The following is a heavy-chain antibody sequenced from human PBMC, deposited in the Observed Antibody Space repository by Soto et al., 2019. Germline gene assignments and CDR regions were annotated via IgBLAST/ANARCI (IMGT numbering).Heavy chain of an antibody. D-gene: IGHD2-8*01. CDR2: AYYTGKT. Sequence: SETLSLTCTVSGASMTSTSYYWGWIRQPPGKGLEWLGSAYYTGKTYDNPSLKSRVTISVDTSKNQFSLKLSSVTAADTAVYYCARHRAYCPNGVCSFDYWGQGTLVTVSS. CDR1: GASMTSTSYY. J-gene: IGHJ4*02. V-gene: IGHV4-39*01. CDR3: ARHRAYCPNGVCSFDY.